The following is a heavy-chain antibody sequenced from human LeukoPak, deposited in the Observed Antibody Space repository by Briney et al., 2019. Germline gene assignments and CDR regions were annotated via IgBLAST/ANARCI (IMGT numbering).Heavy chain of an antibody. V-gene: IGHV1-18*01. Sequence: ASVKVSRKASGYTFTSYGISWVRQAPGQGLEWMGWISAYNGNTNYAQKLQGRVTMTTDTSTSTAYMELRSLRSDDTAVYYCARVCSSTSCYSIADYWGQGTLVTVSS. J-gene: IGHJ4*02. CDR2: ISAYNGNT. D-gene: IGHD2-2*01. CDR3: ARVCSSTSCYSIADY. CDR1: GYTFTSYG.